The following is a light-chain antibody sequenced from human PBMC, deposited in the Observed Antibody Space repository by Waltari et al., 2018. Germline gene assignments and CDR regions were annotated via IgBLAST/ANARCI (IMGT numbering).Light chain of an antibody. V-gene: IGKV1-12*01. J-gene: IGKJ1*01. Sequence: DIQMTQSPSFVSASVGDRVTITCRASQAIDNLLAWYQQKPGKAPKFLIYSASSLQSGVPSRFVGSGSGTDFILTISRLQPEDSATYYCQQTNSFPRTFGQGTKVAIK. CDR1: QAIDNL. CDR2: SAS. CDR3: QQTNSFPRT.